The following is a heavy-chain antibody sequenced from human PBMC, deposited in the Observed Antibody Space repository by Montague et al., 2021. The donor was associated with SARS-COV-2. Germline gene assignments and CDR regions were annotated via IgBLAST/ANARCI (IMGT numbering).Heavy chain of an antibody. V-gene: IGHV4-61*01. J-gene: IGHJ6*02. CDR3: ARPGRAPFHYAMDV. CDR2: INYSGST. Sequence: ETLSLTCTVSGGSVSSGSYYWSWIRQPPGKRLEWIGYINYSGSTNYNPSLKSRVTISVDMSRNQFSLKLRSVTAADTAIYYCARPGRAPFHYAMDVWGQGITVTVSS. D-gene: IGHD2/OR15-2a*01. CDR1: GGSVSSGSYY.